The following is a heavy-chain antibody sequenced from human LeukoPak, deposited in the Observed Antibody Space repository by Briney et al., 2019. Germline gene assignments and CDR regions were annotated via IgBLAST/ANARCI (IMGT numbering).Heavy chain of an antibody. CDR1: GFTFSSYW. CDR3: ARDLTWGYGSGSYPDY. D-gene: IGHD3-10*01. Sequence: QPGGSLRLPCAASGFTFSSYWMHWVRQAPGKGLVWVSRINSDGSDTSYADSVKGRFTISRDNAKNTLYLQMNTLRAEDTAVYYCARDLTWGYGSGSYPDYWGQGTLVTVSS. V-gene: IGHV3-74*01. CDR2: INSDGSDT. J-gene: IGHJ4*02.